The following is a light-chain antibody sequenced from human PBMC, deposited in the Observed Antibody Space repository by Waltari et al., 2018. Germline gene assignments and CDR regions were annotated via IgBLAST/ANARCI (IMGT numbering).Light chain of an antibody. J-gene: IGLJ1*01. V-gene: IGLV1-47*01. Sequence: QSVLTQSPSASGTPEQSVAISCSGGTTNIGNNYVYWYQQLPGTAPNLLIYRDSQRPSGVPDRFSGSKSGTSASLAISGLRSEDEADYYCVTWDDSLGGYYVFGTGTKVTVL. CDR2: RDS. CDR3: VTWDDSLGGYYV. CDR1: TTNIGNNY.